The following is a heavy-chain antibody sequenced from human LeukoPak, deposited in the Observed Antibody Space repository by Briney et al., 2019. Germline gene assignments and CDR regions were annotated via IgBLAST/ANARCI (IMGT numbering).Heavy chain of an antibody. CDR2: IRNKAYGGTT. CDR3: IRDFGIATPYYFDC. V-gene: IGHV3-49*04. CDR1: GFTFGDHA. J-gene: IGHJ4*02. Sequence: PGGSLRLSCTASGFTFGDHAMSWVRQAPGKGLEWVSIIRNKAYGGTTEYAASVKGRFSISRDDSKSIAYLQMNSLKTEDTAVYYCIRDFGIATPYYFDCWGQGTLVTVSS. D-gene: IGHD6-13*01.